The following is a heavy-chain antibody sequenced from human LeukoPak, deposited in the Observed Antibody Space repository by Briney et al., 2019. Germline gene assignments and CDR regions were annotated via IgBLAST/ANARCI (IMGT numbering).Heavy chain of an antibody. CDR1: GGSFSGNY. V-gene: IGHV4-34*01. J-gene: IGHJ3*02. D-gene: IGHD3-22*01. CDR3: ASSSGYSLGAFDI. Sequence: SETPSLTCAVYGGSFSGNYWSWSRQPPGKGLEWIGEINHSGSTNYNPSLKSRVTISVDTSKNQFSLKLSSVTAADTAVYYCASSSGYSLGAFDIWGQGTMVTVSS. CDR2: INHSGST.